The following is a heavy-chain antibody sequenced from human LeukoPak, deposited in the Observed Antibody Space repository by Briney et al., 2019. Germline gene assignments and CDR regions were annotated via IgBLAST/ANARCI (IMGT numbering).Heavy chain of an antibody. CDR3: ARERYCSSSSCLDAFDI. CDR1: GYTFTGYY. CDR2: INPNSGGT. V-gene: IGHV1-2*02. Sequence: ASVKVSRKASGYTFTGYYMHWVRQAPGQGLEWMGWINPNSGGTNYAQKFQGRVTMTRDTSISTAYMELSRLRSDDTAVYYCARERYCSSSSCLDAFDIWGQGTMVTVSS. D-gene: IGHD2-2*01. J-gene: IGHJ3*02.